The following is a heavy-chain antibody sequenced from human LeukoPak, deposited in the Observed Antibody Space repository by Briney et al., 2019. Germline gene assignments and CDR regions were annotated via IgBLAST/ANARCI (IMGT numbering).Heavy chain of an antibody. D-gene: IGHD2-2*01. CDR3: AREVQYCSSTSCYAGGIFDY. V-gene: IGHV4-38-2*02. Sequence: SETLSLTCTVSGYSISSGYYWGWIRQPPGKGLEWIGSIYHSGSTYYNPSLKSRVTISVDTSKNQFSLKLSSVTAADTAVYYCAREVQYCSSTSCYAGGIFDYWGQGTLVTVSS. J-gene: IGHJ4*02. CDR2: IYHSGST. CDR1: GYSISSGYY.